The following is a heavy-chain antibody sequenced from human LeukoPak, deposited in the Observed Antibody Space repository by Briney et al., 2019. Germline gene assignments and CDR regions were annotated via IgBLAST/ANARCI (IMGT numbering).Heavy chain of an antibody. Sequence: ASVKVSCKASGYTFTSYGISWVRQAPGQGLEWMGWISAYNGNTNYAQKLQGRVTMTTDTSTSTAYMELRSLRSGDTAVYYCARYPNYYGSGTYYTDYWGQGTLVTVSS. V-gene: IGHV1-18*01. D-gene: IGHD3-10*01. CDR3: ARYPNYYGSGTYYTDY. J-gene: IGHJ4*02. CDR2: ISAYNGNT. CDR1: GYTFTSYG.